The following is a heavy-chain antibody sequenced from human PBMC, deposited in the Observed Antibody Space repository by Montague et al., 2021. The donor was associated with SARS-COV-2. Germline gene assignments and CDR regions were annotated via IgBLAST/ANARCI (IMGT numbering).Heavy chain of an antibody. J-gene: IGHJ2*01. CDR2: IYHTGST. Sequence: LSLTCTVSGGSITSGGYYWTWIRQHPGKGLEWIGYIYHTGSTYYNPSLQSRLRTSVDTSKNEFSLTLTSVTAADTAIYYCARDRGWGSRGAGYIDLWGRGTLATVSS. CDR1: GGSITSGGYY. V-gene: IGHV4-31*03. CDR3: ARDRGWGSRGAGYIDL. D-gene: IGHD2-21*01.